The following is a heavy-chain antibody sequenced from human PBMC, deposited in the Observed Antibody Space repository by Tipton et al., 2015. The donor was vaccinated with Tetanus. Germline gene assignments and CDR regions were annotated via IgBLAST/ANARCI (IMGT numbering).Heavy chain of an antibody. V-gene: IGHV4-30-2*01. J-gene: IGHJ6*02. Sequence: GLVKPSETLSLTCDVSGASISSAAWTWIRQPSGKGLEWIGHIFHSGSPNYNPSLKSRVSMSVDKSRKEVSLKLNSVTAADTAMYYCVTVNFPNYYHYGMDVWGQGTTVTVSS. D-gene: IGHD1-1*01. CDR1: GASISSAA. CDR3: VTVNFPNYYHYGMDV. CDR2: IFHSGSP.